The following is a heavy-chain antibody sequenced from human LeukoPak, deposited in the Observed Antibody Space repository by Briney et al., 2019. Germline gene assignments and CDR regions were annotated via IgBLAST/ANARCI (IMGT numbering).Heavy chain of an antibody. D-gene: IGHD6-19*01. CDR3: ARRWGGGWGFDY. CDR1: GGSISSYY. CDR2: IYYRGST. V-gene: IGHV4-59*08. J-gene: IGHJ4*02. Sequence: SSETLSLTCTVSGGSISSYYWSWIRQPPGKGLEWIGYIYYRGSTNYNPSLKSRVTISVDTSKNQFSLKLSSVAAADTAVYYCARRWGGGWGFDYWGQGTLVTVSS.